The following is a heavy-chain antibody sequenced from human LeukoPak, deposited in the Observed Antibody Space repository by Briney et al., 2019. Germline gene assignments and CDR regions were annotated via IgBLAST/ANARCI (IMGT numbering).Heavy chain of an antibody. CDR2: ICPADSHT. D-gene: IGHD3-22*01. CDR1: GYTFTSYC. Sequence: GESLKISCRASGYTFTSYCIDWVRQMPGTGLEWMGIICPADSHTRSSPSFQGQVTISADKSISTAYLHCSSLKASDTAMYYCARVTRNRNYYDSSGYYDYWGQGTLVTVSS. J-gene: IGHJ4*02. CDR3: ARVTRNRNYYDSSGYYDY. V-gene: IGHV5-51*01.